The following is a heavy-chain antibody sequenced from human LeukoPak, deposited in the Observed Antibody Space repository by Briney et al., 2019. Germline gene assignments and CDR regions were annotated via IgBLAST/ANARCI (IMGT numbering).Heavy chain of an antibody. CDR3: ARHVRGHDYVWGSYPSPFAY. J-gene: IGHJ4*02. Sequence: SETLSLTCTVSGGFISSSSYYWGWIRQPPGKGLEWIGSIYYCGSTYYNPSLKSRVTMSVDTSKNQFSLRLSSVTAADTAVYYCARHVRGHDYVWGSYPSPFAYWGQGTLVTVSS. CDR2: IYYCGST. V-gene: IGHV4-39*01. CDR1: GGFISSSSYY. D-gene: IGHD3-16*02.